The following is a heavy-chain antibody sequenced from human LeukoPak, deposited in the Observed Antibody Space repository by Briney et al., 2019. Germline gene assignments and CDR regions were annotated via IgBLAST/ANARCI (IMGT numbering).Heavy chain of an antibody. CDR1: GFTFSSYA. D-gene: IGHD3-10*01. Sequence: GESLKISCAASGFTFSSYAMSWVRQAPGKGLEWVSAISGSGGSTYYADSVKGRFTISRDNSKNTLYLQMNSLRAEDTAVYYCAKPDRITMVRGVIIYPDYWGQGTLVTVSS. CDR3: AKPDRITMVRGVIIYPDY. J-gene: IGHJ4*02. CDR2: ISGSGGST. V-gene: IGHV3-23*01.